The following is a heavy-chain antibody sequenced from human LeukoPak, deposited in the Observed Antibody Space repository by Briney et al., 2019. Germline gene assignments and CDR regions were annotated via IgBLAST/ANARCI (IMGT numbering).Heavy chain of an antibody. J-gene: IGHJ4*02. Sequence: PGASLRLSCAASGFTFGNYAMSWVRQAPGRGLEWVSTISGGGDGIYYADSVKGRFTISRDNSKNTLYLQMKSLRVEDTAVYYCAKESPQFDYWGQGTLVTVSS. CDR2: ISGGGDGI. CDR1: GFTFGNYA. V-gene: IGHV3-23*01. CDR3: AKESPQFDY.